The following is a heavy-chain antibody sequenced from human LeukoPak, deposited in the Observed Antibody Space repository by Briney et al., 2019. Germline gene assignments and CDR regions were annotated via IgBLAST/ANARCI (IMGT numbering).Heavy chain of an antibody. CDR2: IYYSGST. D-gene: IGHD5-18*01. V-gene: IGHV4-59*01. CDR1: GGSISSYY. Sequence: PSETLSLTCTVSGGSISSYYWSWIRQPPGKGLKWIGYIYYSGSTNDNPSLKSRVTISVDTSKNQFSLKLSSVTAADTAVYYCARDRIHLYGMDVWGQGTTVTVSS. J-gene: IGHJ6*02. CDR3: ARDRIHLYGMDV.